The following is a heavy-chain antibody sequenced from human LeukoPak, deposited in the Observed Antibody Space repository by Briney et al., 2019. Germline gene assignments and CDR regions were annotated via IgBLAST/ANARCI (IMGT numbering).Heavy chain of an antibody. V-gene: IGHV1-2*02. CDR3: ARDYYDSSGYYFARWFDP. D-gene: IGHD3-22*01. CDR1: GYTFTGYY. J-gene: IGHJ5*02. CDR2: INPNSGGT. Sequence: ASETVSCKASGYTFTGYYMHWVRQAPGQGPEWMGWINPNSGGTNYAQKFQGRVTMTRDTSISTAYMELSRLRSDDTAVYYCARDYYDSSGYYFARWFDPWGQGTLVTVSS.